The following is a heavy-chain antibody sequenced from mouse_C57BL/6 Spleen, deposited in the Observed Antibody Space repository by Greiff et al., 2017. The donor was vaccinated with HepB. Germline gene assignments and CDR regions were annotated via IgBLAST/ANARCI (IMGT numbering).Heavy chain of an antibody. CDR2: IYPRDGST. D-gene: IGHD2-1*01. J-gene: IGHJ4*01. CDR1: GYTFTSYD. CDR3: AREKIYYGYYGAMDY. V-gene: IGHV1-85*01. Sequence: VQLQQSGPELVKPGASVKLSCKASGYTFTSYDINWVKQRPGQGLEWIGWIYPRDGSTKYNEKFKGKATLTVDTSSSTAYMELHSLTSEDSAVYFCAREKIYYGYYGAMDYWGQGTSVTVSS.